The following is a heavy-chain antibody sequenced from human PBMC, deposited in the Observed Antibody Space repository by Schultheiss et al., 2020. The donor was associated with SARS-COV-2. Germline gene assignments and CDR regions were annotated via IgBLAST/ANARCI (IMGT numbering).Heavy chain of an antibody. CDR1: GYTFTNYD. J-gene: IGHJ6*02. Sequence: ASVKVSCKASGYTFTNYDINWVRQATGQGLEWMGWMNPNSGNTGYAQKFQGRVTMTRNTSISTAYMELSSLRSEDTAVYYCARGVHYGSGSWAYYYYGMDVWGQGTTVTVSS. D-gene: IGHD3-10*01. V-gene: IGHV1-8*01. CDR2: MNPNSGNT. CDR3: ARGVHYGSGSWAYYYYGMDV.